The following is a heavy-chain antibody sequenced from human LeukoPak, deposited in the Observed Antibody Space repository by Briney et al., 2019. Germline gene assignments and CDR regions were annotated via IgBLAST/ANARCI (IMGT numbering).Heavy chain of an antibody. D-gene: IGHD3-10*01. CDR1: GFTFSSYA. J-gene: IGHJ4*02. Sequence: GGSLRLSCAASGFTFSSYAMSWVRQAPGKGLEWVSAISGSGGSTYYADSVKGRFTISRDNSKNTLYLQMNSLRAEDTAVYYCGEGAMVRGVIGYFDYWGQGTLVTVSS. CDR2: ISGSGGST. V-gene: IGHV3-23*01. CDR3: GEGAMVRGVIGYFDY.